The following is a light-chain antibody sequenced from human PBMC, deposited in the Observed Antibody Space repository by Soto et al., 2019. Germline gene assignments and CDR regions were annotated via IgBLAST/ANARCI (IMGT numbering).Light chain of an antibody. Sequence: QSALTQPASVSGSPGQSITISCTGTNSDVGGYNYVSWYQQHPGKAPKLMIYEVSNRPSGVSNRFSDSKSGNTASLIISGLQAEDEAHYYCSSYTSSLTRVFGGGTKLTVL. CDR2: EVS. V-gene: IGLV2-14*01. J-gene: IGLJ2*01. CDR1: NSDVGGYNY. CDR3: SSYTSSLTRV.